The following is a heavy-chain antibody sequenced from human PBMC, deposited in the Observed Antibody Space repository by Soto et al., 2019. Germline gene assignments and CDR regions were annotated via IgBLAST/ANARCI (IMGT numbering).Heavy chain of an antibody. Sequence: VKFSCNASGYTFTSYAMHWVRQAPGQRLEWMGWINAGSGNTKYSQKFQGRVTITRDTSASTAYMELSSLRSEDTAVYYCARDFYYDSSGYRGDAFDIWGQGTMVTVSS. CDR1: GYTFTSYA. D-gene: IGHD3-22*01. J-gene: IGHJ3*02. CDR3: ARDFYYDSSGYRGDAFDI. V-gene: IGHV1-3*01. CDR2: INAGSGNT.